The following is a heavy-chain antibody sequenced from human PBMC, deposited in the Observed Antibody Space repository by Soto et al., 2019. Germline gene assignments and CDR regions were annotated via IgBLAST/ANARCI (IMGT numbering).Heavy chain of an antibody. Sequence: GESLKISCKGSGYSFTSYWIGWVRQMHGKGLEWMGIIYPGDSDTRYSPSFQGQVTISADKSISTAYLQWSSLKASDTAMYYCARRYCSGGSCYVYAFDIWGQGTMVTVSS. D-gene: IGHD2-15*01. V-gene: IGHV5-51*01. CDR3: ARRYCSGGSCYVYAFDI. CDR1: GYSFTSYW. J-gene: IGHJ3*02. CDR2: IYPGDSDT.